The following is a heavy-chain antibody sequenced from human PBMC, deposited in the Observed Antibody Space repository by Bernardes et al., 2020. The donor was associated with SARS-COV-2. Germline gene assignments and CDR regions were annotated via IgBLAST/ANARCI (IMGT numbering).Heavy chain of an antibody. J-gene: IGHJ6*02. CDR3: ASSPCSSTSCYYYYGMDV. Sequence: GGSLRLPCAASGFTFSSYWMSWVRQAPGKGLEWVANIKQDGSEKYYVDSVKGRFTISRDNAKNSLYLQMNSLRAEDTAVYYCASSPCSSTSCYYYYGMDVWGQGTTVTVSS. D-gene: IGHD2-2*01. V-gene: IGHV3-7*01. CDR2: IKQDGSEK. CDR1: GFTFSSYW.